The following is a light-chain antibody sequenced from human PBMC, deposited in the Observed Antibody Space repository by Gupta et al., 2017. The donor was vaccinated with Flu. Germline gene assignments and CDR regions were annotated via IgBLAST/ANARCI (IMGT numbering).Light chain of an antibody. CDR2: WAS. Sequence: DIVMTQCPDSLAVSLGERATINCKSSQSILYSSNNKNYLAWYQQKPGQPPKLLIYWASTRESGVPDRFSGSGSGTDFTLTISSLQAEDVAVYYCQQYYSTPYNFGQGTKMEIK. CDR3: QQYYSTPYN. V-gene: IGKV4-1*01. CDR1: QSILYSSNNKNY. J-gene: IGKJ2*01.